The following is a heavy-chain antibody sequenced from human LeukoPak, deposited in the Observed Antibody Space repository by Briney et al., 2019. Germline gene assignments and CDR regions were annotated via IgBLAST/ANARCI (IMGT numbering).Heavy chain of an antibody. CDR1: GFSVSSNY. Sequence: GGSLRLSCAASGFSVSSNYMSWARQAPGKGLEWVSVIYSGGSIYYADSVKGRFTISRDNSKNTLYLQMNSLRAEDTAVYYCARDLRDNYRDAFDIWGQGTMVTVSS. V-gene: IGHV3-66*01. CDR2: IYSGGSI. D-gene: IGHD4-11*01. CDR3: ARDLRDNYRDAFDI. J-gene: IGHJ3*02.